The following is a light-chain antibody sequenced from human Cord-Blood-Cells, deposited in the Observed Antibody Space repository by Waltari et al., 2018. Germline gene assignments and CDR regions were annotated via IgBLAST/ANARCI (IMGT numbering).Light chain of an antibody. Sequence: EIVMTQSPATLSVSPGERAPLSCRASQSVSSNLAWYQQKPGQAPRLLIYGAPTRATGIPARFSGSGYGTEFTLTISSLQSEDFAVYYCQQYNNWPPYSFGQGTKLEIK. CDR3: QQYNNWPPYS. V-gene: IGKV3-15*01. CDR2: GAP. J-gene: IGKJ2*03. CDR1: QSVSSN.